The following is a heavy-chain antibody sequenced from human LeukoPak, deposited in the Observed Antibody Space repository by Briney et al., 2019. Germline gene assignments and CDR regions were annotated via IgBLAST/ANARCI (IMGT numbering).Heavy chain of an antibody. CDR1: GFSLSTSGVS. V-gene: IGHV2-5*02. Sequence: SGPTLVNPTQTLTLTCTFSGFSLSTSGVSVGWIRQPPGKALEWLALIYWDDDKRYSPSLKSRLTITKDTSKNQVVLTMTNMDPVDTATYYCAHLGGSQSTSCFDYWGQGTLVTVSS. D-gene: IGHD2-2*01. CDR3: AHLGGSQSTSCFDY. CDR2: IYWDDDK. J-gene: IGHJ4*02.